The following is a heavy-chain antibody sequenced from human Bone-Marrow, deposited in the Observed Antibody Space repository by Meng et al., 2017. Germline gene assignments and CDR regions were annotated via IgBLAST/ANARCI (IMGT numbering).Heavy chain of an antibody. J-gene: IGHJ3*02. Sequence: GGSLRLSCAASGFTFSSYEMNWVRQAPGKGLEWVSYISSSGSTIYYADSVKGRFTISRDNAKNSLYLQMNSLRAEDTAVYYCARELGRDGFMGPDDAFDIWGQGKRV. CDR2: ISSSGSTI. V-gene: IGHV3-48*03. D-gene: IGHD5-24*01. CDR3: ARELGRDGFMGPDDAFDI. CDR1: GFTFSSYE.